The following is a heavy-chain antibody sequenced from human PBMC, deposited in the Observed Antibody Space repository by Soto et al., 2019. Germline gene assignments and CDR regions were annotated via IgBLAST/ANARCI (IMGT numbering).Heavy chain of an antibody. J-gene: IGHJ4*02. CDR1: GFIFNSYS. CDR2: INSGCTAV. D-gene: IGHD1-26*01. Sequence: EVQLVESGGGLVQPGGSLRLSCVASGFIFNSYSMNWVRQAPGKGLEWISYINSGCTAVFYADSVKGRFTISRDNAKNTLYLQMTSLGAEDTAVYYCASSASPDAYWSQGTLVTVSS. CDR3: ASSASPDAY. V-gene: IGHV3-48*01.